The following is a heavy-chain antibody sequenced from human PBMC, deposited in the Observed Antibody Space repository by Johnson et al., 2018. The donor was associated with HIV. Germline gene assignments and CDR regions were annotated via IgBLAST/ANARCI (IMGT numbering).Heavy chain of an antibody. J-gene: IGHJ3*02. V-gene: IGHV3-11*04. CDR3: ARVQSIAAPDDAFDI. CDR2: ISSSSSTI. Sequence: QVQLVESGGGLVKPGGSLRLSCVASGFTFSDYYMTWVRQAPGKGLEWVSYISSSSSTIYYADSVKGRFTISRDNAKNSLYLQMNSLRAEDTAVYYCARVQSIAAPDDAFDIWGQGTMVTVSS. D-gene: IGHD6-6*01. CDR1: GFTFSDYY.